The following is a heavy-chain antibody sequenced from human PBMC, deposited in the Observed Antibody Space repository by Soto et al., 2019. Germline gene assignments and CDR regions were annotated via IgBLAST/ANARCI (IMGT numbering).Heavy chain of an antibody. Sequence: SETLSLTCAVYGGSFSGYYWSWIRQPPGKGLEWIGEINHSGSTNYNPSLKSRVTISVDTSKNQFSLKLSSVTAADTAVYYCARGPPQYCSGGSCSILYFDYWGQGTLVTVSS. D-gene: IGHD2-15*01. V-gene: IGHV4-34*01. CDR3: ARGPPQYCSGGSCSILYFDY. CDR1: GGSFSGYY. CDR2: INHSGST. J-gene: IGHJ4*02.